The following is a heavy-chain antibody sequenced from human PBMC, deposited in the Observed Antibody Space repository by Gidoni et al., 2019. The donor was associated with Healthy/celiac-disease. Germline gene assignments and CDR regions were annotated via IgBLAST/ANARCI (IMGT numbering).Heavy chain of an antibody. V-gene: IGHV4-39*01. Sequence: QLQLQESGPGLVKPSETLSLTCTVSGGSISSSSYYWGWIRQPPGKGLEWIGSIYYSGSTYYNPSLKSRVTISVDTSKNQFSLKLSSVTAADTAVYYCARHEVDIVASPNYFDYWGQGTLVTVSS. CDR3: ARHEVDIVASPNYFDY. D-gene: IGHD5-12*01. J-gene: IGHJ4*02. CDR1: GGSISSSSYY. CDR2: IYYSGST.